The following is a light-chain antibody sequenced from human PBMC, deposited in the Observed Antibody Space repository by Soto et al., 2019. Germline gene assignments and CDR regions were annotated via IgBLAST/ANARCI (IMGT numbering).Light chain of an antibody. CDR3: QTWGTGIPV. CDR2: VNSDGSY. Sequence: QLVLTQSTSASASLGASVNLTCTLSSGHSNYAIAWHQQQPEKGPRYFMNVNSDGSYTKGDGIPDRFSGSSSGADRYLTISSLQSEDEADYYCQTWGTGIPVFGGGTKLTVL. J-gene: IGLJ3*02. V-gene: IGLV4-69*02. CDR1: SGHSNYA.